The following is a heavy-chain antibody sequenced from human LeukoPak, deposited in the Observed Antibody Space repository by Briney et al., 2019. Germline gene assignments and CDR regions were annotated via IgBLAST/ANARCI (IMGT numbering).Heavy chain of an antibody. J-gene: IGHJ5*02. CDR3: ARGLRDYGDYESFGCWFDP. CDR1: GGSFSSYY. D-gene: IGHD4-17*01. V-gene: IGHV4-34*01. CDR2: INHSGST. Sequence: SETLSLTCAVYGGSFSSYYWSWIRQPPGKGLEWIGEINHSGSTNYNPSLKSRVTISVDTSKNQFSLKLSSVTAADTAVYYCARGLRDYGDYESFGCWFDPWGQGTLVTVSS.